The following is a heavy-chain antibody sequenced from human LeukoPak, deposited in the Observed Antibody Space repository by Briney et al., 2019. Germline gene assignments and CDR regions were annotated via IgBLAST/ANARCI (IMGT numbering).Heavy chain of an antibody. V-gene: IGHV1-18*01. CDR3: ARDCSSTSCYSYYYMDV. CDR2: ISAYNGNT. Sequence: ASVKVSCKASGYTFTSYGISWVRQAPGQGLEWMGWISAYNGNTNYAQKLQGRVTMTTDTSTSTAYMELRSLRSDDTAVYYCARDCSSTSCYSYYYMDVWGKGTTVTVSS. D-gene: IGHD2-2*02. J-gene: IGHJ6*03. CDR1: GYTFTSYG.